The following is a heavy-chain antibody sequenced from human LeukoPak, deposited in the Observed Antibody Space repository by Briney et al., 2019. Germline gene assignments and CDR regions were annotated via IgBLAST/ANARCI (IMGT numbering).Heavy chain of an antibody. J-gene: IGHJ4*02. CDR2: ISWNSGSI. Sequence: GGSLRLSCAASGFTFDDYAMHWVRQAPGKGLEWVSGISWNSGSIGYADSVKGRFTISRDNAKNSLYLQMNSLRAEDTALYYCARDFRIYCGGDCNLFDYWGQGTLVTVSS. CDR1: GFTFDDYA. V-gene: IGHV3-9*01. D-gene: IGHD2-21*02. CDR3: ARDFRIYCGGDCNLFDY.